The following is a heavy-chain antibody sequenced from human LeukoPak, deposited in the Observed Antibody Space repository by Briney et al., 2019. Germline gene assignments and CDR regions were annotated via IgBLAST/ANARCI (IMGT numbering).Heavy chain of an antibody. CDR1: GFTFSSYG. CDR2: ITGSGGNT. V-gene: IGHV3-23*01. Sequence: GGSLRLSCAASGFTFSSYGMSWVRQAPGKGLEWVSSITGSGGNTYYADSVKGRFTISRDNSKNTLHLQMNSLRGDDMAVYYCAKKYTGSPVNYWGQGTLVTVSS. D-gene: IGHD1-26*01. CDR3: AKKYTGSPVNY. J-gene: IGHJ4*02.